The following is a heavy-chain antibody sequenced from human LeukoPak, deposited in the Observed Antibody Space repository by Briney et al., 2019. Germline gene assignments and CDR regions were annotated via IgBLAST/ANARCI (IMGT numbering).Heavy chain of an antibody. CDR2: INHSGST. J-gene: IGHJ6*02. CDR1: GGSFSGYY. CDR3: ASGKDYDGMDV. Sequence: PSETLSLTCAVYGGSFSGYYWSWIRQPPGKGLEWIGEINHSGSTNYNPSLKSRVTISVDTSKNQFSLKLSSVTAADTAVYYCASGKDYDGMDVWGQGTTVTVSS. V-gene: IGHV4-34*01.